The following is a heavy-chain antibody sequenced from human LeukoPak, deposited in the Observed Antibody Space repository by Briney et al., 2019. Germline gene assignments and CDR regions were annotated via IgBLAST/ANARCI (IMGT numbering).Heavy chain of an antibody. CDR1: GYTFTSYG. V-gene: IGHV1-18*01. D-gene: IGHD3-9*01. CDR3: ARERQLRYFDWLLSPFDY. J-gene: IGHJ4*02. Sequence: ASVKVSCKASGYTFTSYGISWVRQAPGQGLEWMGWISAYNGNANYAQKLQGRVTMTTDTSTSTAYMELRSLRSDDTAVYYCARERQLRYFDWLLSPFDYWGQGTLVTVSS. CDR2: ISAYNGNA.